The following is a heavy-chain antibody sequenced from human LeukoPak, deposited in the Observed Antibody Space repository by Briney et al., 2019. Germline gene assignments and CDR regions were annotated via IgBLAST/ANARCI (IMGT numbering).Heavy chain of an antibody. CDR1: GGSITSSGFY. D-gene: IGHD2-15*01. V-gene: IGHV4-39*07. CDR2: IYYGGSA. Sequence: SDTLSLTCTVSGGSITSSGFYWGWIRQPPGKGLEWIGNIYYGGSAYYNPSLKSRVTISVDTSKNRFSLKLSSVTAADTAVYYCARQPNIVVVDNWFDPWGQGTLVAVSS. J-gene: IGHJ5*02. CDR3: ARQPNIVVVDNWFDP.